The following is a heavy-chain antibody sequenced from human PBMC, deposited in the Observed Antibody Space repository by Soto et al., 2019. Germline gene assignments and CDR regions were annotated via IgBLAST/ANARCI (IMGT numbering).Heavy chain of an antibody. D-gene: IGHD6-6*01. CDR3: ARDYSSSQTEKNWFDP. CDR1: GYTFTGYY. CDR2: INPNSGGT. J-gene: IGHJ5*02. Sequence: ASVKVSCKASGYTFTGYYLHWVRQAPVQGLEWMGWINPNSGGTNYAQKFQGWVTMTRDTSISTAYMELSRLRSDDTAVYYCARDYSSSQTEKNWFDPWGQGTLVTVSS. V-gene: IGHV1-2*04.